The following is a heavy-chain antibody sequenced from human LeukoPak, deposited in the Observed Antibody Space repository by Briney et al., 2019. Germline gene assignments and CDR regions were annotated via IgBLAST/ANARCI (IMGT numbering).Heavy chain of an antibody. CDR1: GGSISSSTYY. J-gene: IGHJ3*02. CDR3: AKSNGYGLVDI. D-gene: IGHD3-10*01. CDR2: IYYSGST. Sequence: PSETLSLTCTVSGGSISSSTYYWGWIRQPPGKGLEWIGSIYYSGSTYYNPSLKSRVTTSVDTSKNQFSLKLSSVTAADTAVYYCAKSNGYGLVDIWGRGTMVTVSS. V-gene: IGHV4-39*07.